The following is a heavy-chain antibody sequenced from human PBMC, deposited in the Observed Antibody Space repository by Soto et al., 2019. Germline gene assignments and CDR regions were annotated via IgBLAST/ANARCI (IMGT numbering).Heavy chain of an antibody. CDR1: GGSISSAIW. Sequence: QVQLQESGPGLVKPPGTLSLTCAVSGGSISSAIWWNWVRLPPGKGLEWIGEIYNTGTANYNPSLKSRVTISVDKSKNQFSQKPSSVTAADTAVYYCTRRGDGSGTLDYWGQGTLVTVSS. J-gene: IGHJ4*02. V-gene: IGHV4-4*03. D-gene: IGHD3-10*01. CDR3: TRRGDGSGTLDY. CDR2: IYNTGTA.